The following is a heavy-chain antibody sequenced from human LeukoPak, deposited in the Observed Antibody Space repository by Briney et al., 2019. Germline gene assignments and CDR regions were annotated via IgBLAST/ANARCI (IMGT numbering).Heavy chain of an antibody. CDR2: IYYIGNT. D-gene: IGHD6-13*01. J-gene: IGHJ4*02. V-gene: IGHV4-31*03. CDR1: GDSIKSGGYF. CDR3: AREERYTNNWYPFDY. Sequence: SETLSLTCNVSGDSIKSGGYFWSWIRQHPEKGLEWIGYIYYIGNTYYNPSLKSRVTISVDTSKNQFSLKLSSVTAADTAVYYCAREERYTNNWYPFDYWGQGTLVTVSS.